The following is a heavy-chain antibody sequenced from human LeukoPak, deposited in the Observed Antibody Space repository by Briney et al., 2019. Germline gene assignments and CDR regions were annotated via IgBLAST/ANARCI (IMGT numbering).Heavy chain of an antibody. D-gene: IGHD4-17*01. J-gene: IGHJ4*02. V-gene: IGHV3-74*01. Sequence: GGSLRLSCDASGFTFSNWWMHWVRQAPGKGLVWVSYVNNDGSSATYADSVRGGFTISRDNAKNTVYLQMNSLRAEDSAVYYCARGGDGAVDYWGQGTLVTVSS. CDR3: ARGGDGAVDY. CDR2: VNNDGSSA. CDR1: GFTFSNWW.